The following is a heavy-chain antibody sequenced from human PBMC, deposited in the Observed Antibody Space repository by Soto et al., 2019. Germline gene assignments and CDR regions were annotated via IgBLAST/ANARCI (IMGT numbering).Heavy chain of an antibody. CDR2: TSYSGNT. CDR1: GGSVSTYY. D-gene: IGHD3-3*01. CDR3: AREGVGPFDN. Sequence: SETLSLTCTISGGSVSTYYWSWIRQPPGKELEWIGLTSYSGNTNYNPSLKSRVAIAVDTSKNQFSLTLSSVTAADTAVYYCAREGVGPFDNGGRGPLVTVPS. V-gene: IGHV4-59*02. J-gene: IGHJ4*02.